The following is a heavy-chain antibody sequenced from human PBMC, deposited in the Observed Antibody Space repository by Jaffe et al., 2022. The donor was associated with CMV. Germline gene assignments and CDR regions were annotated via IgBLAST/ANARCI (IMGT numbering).Heavy chain of an antibody. J-gene: IGHJ4*02. CDR2: IYYSGST. CDR1: GGSISSSSYY. D-gene: IGHD6-13*01. V-gene: IGHV4-39*01. Sequence: QLQLQESGPGLVKPSETLSLTCTVSGGSISSSSYYWGWIRQPPGKGLEWIGSIYYSGSTYYNPSLKSRVTISVDTSKNQFSLKLSSVTAADTAVYYCARGSSSWHTLLDYWGQGTLVTVSS. CDR3: ARGSSSWHTLLDY.